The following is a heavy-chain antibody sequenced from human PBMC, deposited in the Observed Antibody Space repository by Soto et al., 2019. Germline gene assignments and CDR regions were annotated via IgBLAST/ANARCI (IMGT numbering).Heavy chain of an antibody. CDR1: GYTFIDQN. D-gene: IGHD1-26*01. CDR2: ISTSNGDT. Sequence: GASVKVSCKASGYTFIDQNIFWVRQAPGQGLEWMGWISTSNGDTNYAQNFQGRVTMTTDTSTTTAYVELRGLRYDDTAVYYCARDITGATGDYWGQGTLVTVSS. V-gene: IGHV1-18*01. J-gene: IGHJ4*02. CDR3: ARDITGATGDY.